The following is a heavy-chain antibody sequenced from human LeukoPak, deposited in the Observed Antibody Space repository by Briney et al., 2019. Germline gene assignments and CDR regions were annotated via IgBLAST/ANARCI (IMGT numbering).Heavy chain of an antibody. V-gene: IGHV4-34*01. J-gene: IGHJ4*02. CDR3: ARSQARAPRFDY. CDR1: GGSFSGYY. CDR2: INHSGST. Sequence: PSETLSLTCAVYGGSFSGYYWSWIRQPPGKGLEWIGEINHSGSTNYNPSLKSRVTISVDTSKNQFSLKLSSVTAADTAVYYCARSQARAPRFDYWGQGTLVTVSS.